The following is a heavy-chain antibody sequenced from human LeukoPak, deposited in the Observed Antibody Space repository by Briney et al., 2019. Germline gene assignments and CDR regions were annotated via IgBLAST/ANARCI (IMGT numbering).Heavy chain of an antibody. CDR1: GFTFSSYS. Sequence: GSLRLSCAASGFTFSSYSMNWVRQAPGKGLEWVSSISSSSSYIYYADSVKGRFTISRDNAKDTLYLHMNSLRPEDTAVYYCARAQVGAPTDLWGQGTPVTVSS. D-gene: IGHD1-26*01. CDR3: ARAQVGAPTDL. V-gene: IGHV3-21*01. CDR2: ISSSSSYI. J-gene: IGHJ5*02.